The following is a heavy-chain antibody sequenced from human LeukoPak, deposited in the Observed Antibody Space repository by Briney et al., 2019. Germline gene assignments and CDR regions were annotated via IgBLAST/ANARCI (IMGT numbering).Heavy chain of an antibody. D-gene: IGHD3-9*01. J-gene: IGHJ4*02. CDR3: ARDQGDKSSGYYAIMYAFYV. CDR2: IVPILGIA. CDR1: AGTFNNSA. Sequence: ASVKVSCNAAAGTFNNSAISLLRQAPGQGLEWMGRIVPILGIANYAQEFQGRLIITADKATSSAYMELSSLRSEDTAVYYCARDQGDKSSGYYAIMYAFYVWGQGTLVTVSS. V-gene: IGHV1-69*04.